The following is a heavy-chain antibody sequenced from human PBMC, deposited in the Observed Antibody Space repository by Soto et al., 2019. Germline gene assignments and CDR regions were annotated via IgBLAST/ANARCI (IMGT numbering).Heavy chain of an antibody. J-gene: IGHJ4*02. CDR1: RLTFSNYA. D-gene: IGHD6-13*01. CDR3: AKADYSYSWAPGDY. CDR2: ISGSGDTT. V-gene: IGHV3-23*01. Sequence: EVQVLESGGGLVQPGGSLRLSCVISRLTFSNYALNWVRQAPGKGLEWVSSISGSGDTTYYADSVKGRFTISRDNSKNTLYLQMHSLRVEDTALYYCAKADYSYSWAPGDYWGQGTLVTVSS.